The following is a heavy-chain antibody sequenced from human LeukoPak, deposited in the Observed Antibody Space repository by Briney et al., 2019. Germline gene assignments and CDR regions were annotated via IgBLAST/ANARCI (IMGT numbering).Heavy chain of an antibody. Sequence: SETLSLTCAVYGGSFSGYYWSWIRQPPGKGLEWIGDVNHSGSTNYNPPLKSRVTISVDTSKNQFSLKLSSVTAADTAVYHCARVLSIVVVPGAAFWFDPWGQGTLVTVSS. CDR1: GGSFSGYY. CDR2: VNHSGST. J-gene: IGHJ5*02. CDR3: ARVLSIVVVPGAAFWFDP. V-gene: IGHV4-34*01. D-gene: IGHD2-2*01.